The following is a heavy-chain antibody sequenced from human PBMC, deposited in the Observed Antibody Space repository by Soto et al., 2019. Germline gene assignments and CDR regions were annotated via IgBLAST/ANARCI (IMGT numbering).Heavy chain of an antibody. Sequence: ASVKVSCKASVYTFTNYYLHWVRPAPGQGLEWVGMINPSARSASYAQKLRGRLTMDRDTSTTTVYMELSRLTFEDTAVYFCARDNSAANGVLDHWGQGTRVTVSS. CDR3: ARDNSAANGVLDH. J-gene: IGHJ4*02. CDR2: INPSARSA. D-gene: IGHD1-1*01. CDR1: VYTFTNYY. V-gene: IGHV1-46*04.